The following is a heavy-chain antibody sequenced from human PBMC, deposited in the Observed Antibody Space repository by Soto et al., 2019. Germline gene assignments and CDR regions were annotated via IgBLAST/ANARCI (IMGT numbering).Heavy chain of an antibody. D-gene: IGHD3-10*01. CDR2: VHHSWGS. CDR1: GGSISSYY. J-gene: IGHJ6*02. CDR3: ARQGFGPLHGLVDV. Sequence: QVQLQESCLGLVKPSETLSLSCTVSGGSISSYYWSWFRQSPGKRMEWIGYVHHSWGSSYNPSLQSRVAISLDTSKSQFSLKVTSVTATDTAVYYCARQGFGPLHGLVDVWGQGTTVTVSS. V-gene: IGHV4-59*08.